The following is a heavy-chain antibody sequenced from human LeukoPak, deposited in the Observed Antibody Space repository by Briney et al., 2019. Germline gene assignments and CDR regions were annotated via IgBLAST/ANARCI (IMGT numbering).Heavy chain of an antibody. D-gene: IGHD2-2*02. Sequence: QPGRSLRLSCAASGFTFRSYDMHWVRQAPGKGLEWVAVIWHDGSNRYYAASVKGRFTISRDNSKNTLSLQMNSLRAEDTAVYYCAAIGETVDYWGQGTLVTVSS. V-gene: IGHV3-33*01. CDR1: GFTFRSYD. CDR3: AAIGETVDY. CDR2: IWHDGSNR. J-gene: IGHJ4*02.